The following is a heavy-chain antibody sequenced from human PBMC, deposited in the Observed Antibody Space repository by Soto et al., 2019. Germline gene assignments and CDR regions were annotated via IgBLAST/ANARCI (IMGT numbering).Heavy chain of an antibody. CDR1: GGSVSSGSQG. CDR3: PARTVLRPLDD. Sequence: SETLSLTCTVSGGSVSSGSQGWTWLRQPPWKGLEWNGWIFETSRTEYNPSLKSRGTSSLDRSKNQDSLTLTFVTAADTAVYFCPARTVLRPLDDWAQGTLVTFSS. V-gene: IGHV4-61*01. J-gene: IGHJ4*02. CDR2: IFETSRT. D-gene: IGHD6-6*01.